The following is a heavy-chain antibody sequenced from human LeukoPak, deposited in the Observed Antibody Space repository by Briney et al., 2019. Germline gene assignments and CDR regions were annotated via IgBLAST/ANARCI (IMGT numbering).Heavy chain of an antibody. CDR3: AIWTSGNF. Sequence: FTSSASGFTFNGAWLNWVHQAPGKGLEWVANLDPSGSQKRYVDSVKGRFTISKDNPGTSLYLEMNSLRAEDTAIYYCAIWTSGNFWGQGTLVTVSS. V-gene: IGHV3-7*01. CDR1: GFTFNGAW. D-gene: IGHD1-1*01. CDR2: LDPSGSQK. J-gene: IGHJ4*02.